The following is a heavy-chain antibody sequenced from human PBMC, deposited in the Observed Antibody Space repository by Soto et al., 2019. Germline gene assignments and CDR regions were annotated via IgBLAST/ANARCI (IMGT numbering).Heavy chain of an antibody. CDR2: GFYTWFT. Sequence: SETLSLTCAVSGGSISGSYYYWGWLRQSPGQGPEWIGSGFYTWFTSYNPSLERRASVSVDTSKNQFSLKMSGVSAADTAVYYCGTSQTGYNWNYLDHWGQGALVTVSS. D-gene: IGHD1-20*01. CDR1: GGSISGSYYY. CDR3: GTSQTGYNWNYLDH. J-gene: IGHJ4*02. V-gene: IGHV4-39*01.